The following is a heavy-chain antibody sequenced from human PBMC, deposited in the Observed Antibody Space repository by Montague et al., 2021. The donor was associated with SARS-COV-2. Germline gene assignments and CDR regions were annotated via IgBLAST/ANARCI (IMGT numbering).Heavy chain of an antibody. CDR2: ISWNSDRK. CDR1: GFTFHDYA. CDR3: AKDTSSWIRELPDY. Sequence: SLRLSCAASGFTFHDYAMHWVRQTPGKGLEWVSGISWNSDRKDYADSVKGRFTISRDNAKNVLYLQMNSLGREDTAWYYCAKDTSSWIRELPDYWSQGTLVTVSS. V-gene: IGHV3-9*01. J-gene: IGHJ4*02. D-gene: IGHD5-12*01.